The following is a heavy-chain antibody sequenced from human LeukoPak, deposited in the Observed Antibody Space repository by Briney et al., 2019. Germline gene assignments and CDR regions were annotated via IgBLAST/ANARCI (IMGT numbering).Heavy chain of an antibody. CDR2: IYYSGST. D-gene: IGHD2/OR15-2a*01. V-gene: IGHV4-59*08. CDR1: GGSISSYY. Sequence: SETLSLTCTVSGGSISSYYWSWIRQPPGKGLEWIGYIYYSGSTNYNPSLKSRVTISVDTSKNQFSLKLSSVTAADTAVYYCARSYLVRESYYFDYWGQGTLVAVSS. J-gene: IGHJ4*02. CDR3: ARSYLVRESYYFDY.